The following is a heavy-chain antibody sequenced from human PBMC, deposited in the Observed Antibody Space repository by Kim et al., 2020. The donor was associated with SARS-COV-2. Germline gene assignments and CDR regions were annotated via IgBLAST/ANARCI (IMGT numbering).Heavy chain of an antibody. CDR3: ARAPGYCSGGSCPGDDAFDI. D-gene: IGHD2-15*01. CDR2: IYYSGST. J-gene: IGHJ3*02. V-gene: IGHV4-61*01. CDR1: GGSVSSGSYY. Sequence: SETLSLTCTVSGGSVSSGSYYWSWIRQPPGKGLEWIGYIYYSGSTNYNPSLKSRVTISVDTSKNQFSLKLSSVTAADTAVYYCARAPGYCSGGSCPGDDAFDIWGQGTMVTVSS.